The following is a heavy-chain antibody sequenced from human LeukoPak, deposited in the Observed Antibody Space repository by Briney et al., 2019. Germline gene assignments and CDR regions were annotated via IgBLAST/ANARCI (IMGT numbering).Heavy chain of an antibody. V-gene: IGHV3-23*01. Sequence: GGSLRLSCAASGFTFSSYAMSWVRQAPGKGLEWVSAISGSGGSTYYADSVKGRFTISRDNSKNTLYLQMNSLRAEDTAVYYCAKIPYYYDSSGYENPPYYFDYWGQGTLVTVSS. CDR2: ISGSGGST. CDR1: GFTFSSYA. CDR3: AKIPYYYDSSGYENPPYYFDY. J-gene: IGHJ4*02. D-gene: IGHD3-22*01.